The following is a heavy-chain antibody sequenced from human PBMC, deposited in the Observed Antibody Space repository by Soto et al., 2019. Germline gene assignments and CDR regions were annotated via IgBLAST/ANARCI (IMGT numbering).Heavy chain of an antibody. CDR1: GLTFSSNA. CDR3: AKDESRVVVPDNWFDS. Sequence: EVQLLESGGGMVQPGGSLRLSCAASGLTFSSNAMSWVRQAPGKGLEWVSTISDSGGSTYYADSLKGRFTISRDNSKNTLYLQMNSLRAEDTAVYYCAKDESRVVVPDNWFDSWGQGTLVTVSS. CDR2: ISDSGGST. D-gene: IGHD2-15*01. J-gene: IGHJ5*01. V-gene: IGHV3-23*01.